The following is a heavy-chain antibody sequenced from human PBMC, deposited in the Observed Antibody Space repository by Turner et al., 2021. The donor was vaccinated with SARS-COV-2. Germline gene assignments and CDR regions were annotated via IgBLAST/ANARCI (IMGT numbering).Heavy chain of an antibody. V-gene: IGHV4-39*01. Sequence: QLQLPESGPGLVKPSETLSLTCTVSGGSIRSSNYYWGWIRQPPGKGLEWIGSIYYSGSTYYNPSLKSRVTISVDTSKNQFSLKLSSVTAADTAVYYCARLLNPGSYYYYYYGMDVWGQGTTVTVSS. CDR3: ARLLNPGSYYYYYYGMDV. J-gene: IGHJ6*02. CDR2: IYYSGST. D-gene: IGHD3-10*01. CDR1: GGSIRSSNYY.